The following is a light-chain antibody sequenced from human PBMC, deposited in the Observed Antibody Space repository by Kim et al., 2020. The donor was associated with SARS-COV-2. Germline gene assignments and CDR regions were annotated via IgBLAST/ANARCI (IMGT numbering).Light chain of an antibody. Sequence: AAVGDRVTISCRTRQNIRSNLNWYQQKPGAAPKLLIYTTSNLQSGVPSRFSGSGSATDFTLTISSLQPEDFATYYCQQSHSNPPTFGQGTKVEIK. V-gene: IGKV1-39*01. CDR1: QNIRSN. CDR3: QQSHSNPPT. J-gene: IGKJ1*01. CDR2: TTS.